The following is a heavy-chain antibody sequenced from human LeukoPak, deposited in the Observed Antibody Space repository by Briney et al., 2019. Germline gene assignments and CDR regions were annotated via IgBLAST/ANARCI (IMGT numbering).Heavy chain of an antibody. CDR3: ARRPGN. CDR1: GFTVSSNY. CDR2: IYSGGAI. V-gene: IGHV3-53*01. J-gene: IGHJ4*02. D-gene: IGHD1-14*01. Sequence: GGSLRLSCAASGFTVSSNYMSWVRQAPGKGLEWVSLIYSGGAIRYADSVKGRFTISRDSSKNTLFLQMNDLTVEDTARYYCARRPGNWGQGILVTVSS.